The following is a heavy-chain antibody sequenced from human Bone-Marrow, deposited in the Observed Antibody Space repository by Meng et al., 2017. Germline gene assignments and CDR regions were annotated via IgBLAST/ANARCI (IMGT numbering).Heavy chain of an antibody. Sequence: SVKVSCKALGGIFSNYVIGWVRQAPGQGLEWMGGINAVFGTTNYAQKFQGRVTITTDESTSTVYMELTRLTSEDTAMYFCARQHSGVVSDFQHWGQGTLVTVSS. V-gene: IGHV1-69*05. CDR3: ARQHSGVVSDFQH. D-gene: IGHD3-3*01. CDR2: INAVFGTT. CDR1: GGIFSNYV. J-gene: IGHJ1*01.